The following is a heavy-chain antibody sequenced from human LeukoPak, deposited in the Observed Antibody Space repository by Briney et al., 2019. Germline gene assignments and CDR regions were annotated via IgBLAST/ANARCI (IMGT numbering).Heavy chain of an antibody. D-gene: IGHD3-3*01. CDR3: ARHLYDFWSGYLNWFDP. CDR2: INHSGST. V-gene: IGHV4-34*01. Sequence: PSETLSLTCAVYGGSFSGYYWSWIRQPPGKGLEWIGEINHSGSTNYNPSLKSRVTISVDTSKNQSSLKLSSVTAADTAVYYCARHLYDFWSGYLNWFDPWGQGTLVTVSS. J-gene: IGHJ5*02. CDR1: GGSFSGYY.